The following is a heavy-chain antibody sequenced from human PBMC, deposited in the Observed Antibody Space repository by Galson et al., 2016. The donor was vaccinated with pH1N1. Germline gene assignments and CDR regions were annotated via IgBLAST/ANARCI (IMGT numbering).Heavy chain of an antibody. J-gene: IGHJ4*02. CDR3: AKDMNLELREGALDY. CDR1: GFTFNDYG. V-gene: IGHV3-9*01. CDR2: ISWNSGSI. Sequence: RLSCAASGFTFNDYGMHWVRQAPGKGLEWVSSISWNSGSIVYADSVKGRFTTSRDNAKNSLYLQMNSLRVEDTALYYCAKDMNLELREGALDYWGQGALVTVSS. D-gene: IGHD1-7*01.